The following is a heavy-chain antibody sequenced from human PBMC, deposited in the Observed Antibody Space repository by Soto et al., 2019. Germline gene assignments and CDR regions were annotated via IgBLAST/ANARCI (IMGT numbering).Heavy chain of an antibody. V-gene: IGHV3-23*01. Sequence: EVQLLESGGGLVQPGGSLRLSCAASGFTFSTYAMSWVRQPPGKGLEWVSGIRGSATATYYADSVKGRFSISRDNSKSTLYEKINSLGDNDTAVNYCAKGLAAKSAQSPARFDDGGQGTMV. CDR2: IRGSATAT. D-gene: IGHD3-3*01. J-gene: IGHJ4*02. CDR3: AKGLAAKSAQSPARFDD. CDR1: GFTFSTYA.